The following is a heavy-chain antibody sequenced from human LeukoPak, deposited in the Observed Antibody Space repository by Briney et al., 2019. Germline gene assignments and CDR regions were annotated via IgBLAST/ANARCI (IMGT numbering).Heavy chain of an antibody. CDR1: GGSISSYY. V-gene: IGHV4-59*08. Sequence: SETLSLTCTVSGGSISSYYWSWIRQPPGKGLEWIGYICYSGSTNYNPSLKSRVTISVDTSKNQFSLKLSSVTAADTAVYYCATHLWWLRQNWCDPWGQGTLVTVSS. D-gene: IGHD5-12*01. CDR2: ICYSGST. CDR3: ATHLWWLRQNWCDP. J-gene: IGHJ5*02.